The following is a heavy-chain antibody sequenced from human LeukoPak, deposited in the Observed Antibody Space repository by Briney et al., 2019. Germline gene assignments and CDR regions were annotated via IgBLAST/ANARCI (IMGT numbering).Heavy chain of an antibody. CDR2: ISAYNGNT. CDR3: ARVEIPLEWLLSELNFDY. V-gene: IGHV1-18*01. J-gene: IGHJ4*02. Sequence: GASVKVSCKASGYTFTSYGISWVRQAPGQGLEWMGWISAYNGNTNYAQKLQGRVTMTTDTSTSTAYMELRSLRSDDTAVYYCARVEIPLEWLLSELNFDYWGQGTLVTVSS. D-gene: IGHD3-3*01. CDR1: GYTFTSYG.